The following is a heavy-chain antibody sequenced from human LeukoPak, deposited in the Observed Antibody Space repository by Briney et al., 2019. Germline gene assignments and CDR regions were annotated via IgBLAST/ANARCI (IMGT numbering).Heavy chain of an antibody. Sequence: GGSLRLSCAGSGFTFSSYSMNWVRQAPGKGLEWVSSISSSSSYIYYADSVKGRFTISRDNAKNSLYLQMNSLRAEDTAVYYCARDLWFGELSNFDYWGQGTLVTVSS. V-gene: IGHV3-21*01. D-gene: IGHD3-10*01. J-gene: IGHJ4*02. CDR1: GFTFSSYS. CDR3: ARDLWFGELSNFDY. CDR2: ISSSSSYI.